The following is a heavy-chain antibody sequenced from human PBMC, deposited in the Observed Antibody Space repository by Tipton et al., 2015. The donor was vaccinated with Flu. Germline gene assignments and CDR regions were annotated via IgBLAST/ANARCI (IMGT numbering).Heavy chain of an antibody. CDR3: ARGGWASNSNNLLDY. CDR1: GFTFSGYG. CDR2: IKQDGSEK. V-gene: IGHV3-7*03. J-gene: IGHJ4*02. Sequence: SLRLSCAASGFTFSGYGMHWVRQAPGKGLEWVANIKQDGSEKYYVDSVKGRFTISRDNAKNSLYLQINSLRAEDTAFYYCARGGWASNSNNLLDYWGQGTLVTVSS. D-gene: IGHD1/OR15-1a*01.